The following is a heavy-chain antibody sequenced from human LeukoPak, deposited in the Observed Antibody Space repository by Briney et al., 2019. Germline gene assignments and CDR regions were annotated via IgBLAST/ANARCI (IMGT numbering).Heavy chain of an antibody. CDR2: VHHTGTT. CDR3: AKGIPFDF. Sequence: PSETLSLTCSVSFPVTNGFHWAWIRQPPGKGLEFMGYVHHTGTTYYNPSLNSRVTISVDTSKYQFSLRLTSVTAADPAVYFCAKGIPFDFWGQGRLVTVSS. V-gene: IGHV4-38-2*02. J-gene: IGHJ4*02. D-gene: IGHD2-2*02. CDR1: FPVTNGFH.